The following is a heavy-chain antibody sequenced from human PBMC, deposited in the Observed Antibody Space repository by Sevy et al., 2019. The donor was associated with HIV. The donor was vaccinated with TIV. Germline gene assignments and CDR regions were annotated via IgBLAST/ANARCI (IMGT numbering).Heavy chain of an antibody. Sequence: GGSLRLSCAASGFTFSSYAMHWVRQAPGKGLEWVAVISYDGSNKYYADSVKGRFTISRDNSKNTLYLQMNSLRAEDTALYYCARSLDTAMVTFFGWFDPWGQGTLVTVSS. V-gene: IGHV3-30-3*01. CDR2: ISYDGSNK. J-gene: IGHJ5*02. CDR1: GFTFSSYA. D-gene: IGHD5-18*01. CDR3: ARSLDTAMVTFFGWFDP.